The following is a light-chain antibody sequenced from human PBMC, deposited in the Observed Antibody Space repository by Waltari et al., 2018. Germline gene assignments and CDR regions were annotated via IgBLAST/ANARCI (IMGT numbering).Light chain of an antibody. CDR2: VNSDGSH. CDR1: SGHSSNV. CDR3: QTGGHGTWV. V-gene: IGLV4-69*01. J-gene: IGLJ3*02. Sequence: QLVLTQSPSASASLGASVKLTCTLSSGHSSNVIAWLQQQPEKGPRFLMKVNSDGSHRKGDEIPDRFSGSSSAAERYLSISSLQSEDEADYFCQTGGHGTWVFGGGTKLTVL.